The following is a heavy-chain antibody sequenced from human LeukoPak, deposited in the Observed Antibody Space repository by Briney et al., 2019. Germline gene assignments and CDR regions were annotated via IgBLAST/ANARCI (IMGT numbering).Heavy chain of an antibody. CDR3: ATGQGYYDSSGYYDY. V-gene: IGHV1-24*01. CDR1: GYTLTELS. Sequence: ASVKVSCKVSGYTLTELSMHWVRQAPGKGLEWMGGFDPEDGETIYAQKFQGRVTMTEDTSTDTAYTELRSLRSEDTAVYYCATGQGYYDSSGYYDYWGQGTLVTVSS. J-gene: IGHJ4*02. CDR2: FDPEDGET. D-gene: IGHD3-22*01.